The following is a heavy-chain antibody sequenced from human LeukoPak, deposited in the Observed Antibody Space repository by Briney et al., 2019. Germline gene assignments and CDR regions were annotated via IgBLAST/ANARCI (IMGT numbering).Heavy chain of an antibody. Sequence: PGGSLRLSCAASGFTFSSYVMSWVRQGPGKGLEWVSTIGATSGRTYYPDSVKGRFTISRDNSKNTLCLEMNSLRAEDTAVYYCAKRPLDVSCFDSWGQGALVTVSS. CDR2: IGATSGRT. V-gene: IGHV3-23*01. D-gene: IGHD3-10*02. J-gene: IGHJ4*02. CDR1: GFTFSSYV. CDR3: AKRPLDVSCFDS.